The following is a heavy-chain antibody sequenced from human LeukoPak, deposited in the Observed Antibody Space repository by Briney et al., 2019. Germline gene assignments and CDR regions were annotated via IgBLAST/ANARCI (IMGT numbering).Heavy chain of an antibody. CDR1: GGSISRYY. J-gene: IGHJ1*01. D-gene: IGHD3-16*01. CDR2: IDHNGRT. CDR3: ARHLGLMTKLQY. Sequence: PSETLSLTCTVSGGSISRYYWSWIRLPPGKGLEYIGCIDHNGRTNYSPSLQSRVTTSVDTSKNQFSLNLTSVTAADTAVYYCARHLGLMTKLQYWGPGTLITVSS. V-gene: IGHV4-59*08.